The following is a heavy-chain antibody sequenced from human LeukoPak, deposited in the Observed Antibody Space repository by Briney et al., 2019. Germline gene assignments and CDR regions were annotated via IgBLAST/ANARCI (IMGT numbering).Heavy chain of an antibody. CDR2: ISGSGGST. J-gene: IGHJ4*02. D-gene: IGHD3-16*02. V-gene: IGHV3-23*01. Sequence: GGSLRLSCAASGFTFSSYAMSWVRQAPGKGLEWVSAISGSGGSTYYADSVKGRFTISRDNSKNTLYLQMNSLRAEDTAVYYCAKGEVPYDYVWGSYRSKYVPFDYWGQGTLVTVSS. CDR1: GFTFSSYA. CDR3: AKGEVPYDYVWGSYRSKYVPFDY.